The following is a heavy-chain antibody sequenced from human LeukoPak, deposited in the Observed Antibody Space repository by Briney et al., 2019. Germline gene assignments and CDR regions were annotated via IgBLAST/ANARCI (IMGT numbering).Heavy chain of an antibody. CDR2: ISSSSSYI. V-gene: IGHV3-21*01. Sequence: GGSLRLSCAASGFTFSSYSMNWVRQAPGKGLEWVSSISSSSSYIYYADSVKGRFTISRDNAKNSLSLQMNSLRAEDTAVYYCARVSYSSGWYFDYWGQGTLVTVSS. CDR1: GFTFSSYS. J-gene: IGHJ4*02. D-gene: IGHD6-19*01. CDR3: ARVSYSSGWYFDY.